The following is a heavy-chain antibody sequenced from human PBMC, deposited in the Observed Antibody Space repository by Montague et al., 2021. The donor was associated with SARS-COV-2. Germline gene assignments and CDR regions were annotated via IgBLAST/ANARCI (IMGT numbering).Heavy chain of an antibody. V-gene: IGHV4-61*02. D-gene: IGHD3-10*01. Sequence: TLSLTCTVSGGSISSANYYWSWIRQPAGKGLEWIGRFYTSGSTNYNPSLKSRVAISADTPKNQFSLKLSSVTAADTAVYYCASTYYYASGSLFDPWGQGTLVTVSS. CDR1: GGSISSANYY. CDR2: FYTSGST. J-gene: IGHJ5*02. CDR3: ASTYYYASGSLFDP.